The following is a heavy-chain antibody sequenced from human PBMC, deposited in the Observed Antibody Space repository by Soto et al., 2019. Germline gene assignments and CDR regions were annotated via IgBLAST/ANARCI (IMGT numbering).Heavy chain of an antibody. CDR3: AKDVGGGYCSGGSCVDTFEN. CDR1: GFTFSNYA. J-gene: IGHJ3*02. D-gene: IGHD2-15*01. CDR2: ISLSGDNT. V-gene: IGHV3-23*01. Sequence: EVQLLESGGGLVQPGGSLRLSCAASGFTFSNYAINWVRQAPGKGLEWVSGISLSGDNTLYADFVKGRFTISRDNSKNTLYLQMTSLRAEDTALYYCAKDVGGGYCSGGSCVDTFENWGQGTMVTVSS.